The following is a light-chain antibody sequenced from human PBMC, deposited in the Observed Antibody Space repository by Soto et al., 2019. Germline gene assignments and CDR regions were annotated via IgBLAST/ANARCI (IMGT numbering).Light chain of an antibody. V-gene: IGKV3-20*01. CDR1: QSISSSY. CDR3: QQYGSSRWT. CDR2: GAS. J-gene: IGKJ1*01. Sequence: EIVLTQSPGTLSLSPGERATLSCRASQSISSSYLAGYQQKPGQAPRLLIYGASSRATGIPDRFSGSGSGTDFTLTIIRLEPEDFAVYYCQQYGSSRWTFGQGTKVEIK.